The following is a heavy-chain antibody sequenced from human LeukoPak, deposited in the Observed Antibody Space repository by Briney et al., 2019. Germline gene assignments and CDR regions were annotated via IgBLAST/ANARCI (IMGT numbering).Heavy chain of an antibody. CDR2: ISSSSSYI. V-gene: IGHV3-21*01. CDR3: ARDKNLSAGGVPFRMDV. Sequence: GGSLRLSCAASGFTFSSYSMNWVRQAPGKGLEWVSSISSSSSYIYYADSVKGRFTISRDNAKNSLYLQMNSLRAENTAVYYCARDKNLSAGGVPFRMDVWGKGTTVTVSS. J-gene: IGHJ6*03. CDR1: GFTFSSYS. D-gene: IGHD3-16*01.